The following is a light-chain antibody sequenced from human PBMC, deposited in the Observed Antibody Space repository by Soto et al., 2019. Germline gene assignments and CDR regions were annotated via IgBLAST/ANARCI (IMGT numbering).Light chain of an antibody. CDR2: DAS. V-gene: IGKV1-5*01. CDR3: QEYMRYSRT. Sequence: DIQMTQSPSTLSASVGDRLTITCRASQSISSRLAWYQQKPGKAPKLLIYDASSLESGVTSRFSGSGSGTEFTLTISGLQPDDFATYYCQEYMRYSRTFRQGTKVDIK. CDR1: QSISSR. J-gene: IGKJ1*01.